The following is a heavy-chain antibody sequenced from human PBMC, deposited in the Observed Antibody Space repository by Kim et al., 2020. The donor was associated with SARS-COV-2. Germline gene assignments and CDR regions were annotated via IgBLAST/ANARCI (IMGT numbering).Heavy chain of an antibody. V-gene: IGHV4-4*02. CDR3: ARDGDYYYGMDV. D-gene: IGHD2-15*01. Sequence: NDNPSLKSRVTISVDKSKTQFSLKRGAVTAADTAVYYCARDGDYYYGMDVWGQGTTVTVSS. J-gene: IGHJ6*02.